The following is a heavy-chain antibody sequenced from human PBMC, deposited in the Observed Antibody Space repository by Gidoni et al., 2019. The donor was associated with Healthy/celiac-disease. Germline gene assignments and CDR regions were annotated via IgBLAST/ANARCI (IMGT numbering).Heavy chain of an antibody. J-gene: IGHJ5*02. CDR1: GFTVSSNY. V-gene: IGHV3-66*04. CDR2: IYSGGST. Sequence: EVQLVESGGGLVQPGGSLRLSCAASGFTVSSNYMSWVRQAPGKGLEWVSVIYSGGSTYYADSVKGRFTISRDNSKNTLYLQMNSLRAEDTAVYYCARLRRGMATIGLWFDPWGQGTLVTVSS. D-gene: IGHD5-12*01. CDR3: ARLRRGMATIGLWFDP.